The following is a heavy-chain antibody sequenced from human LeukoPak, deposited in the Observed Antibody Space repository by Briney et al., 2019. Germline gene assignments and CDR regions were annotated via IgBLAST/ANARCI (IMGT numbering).Heavy chain of an antibody. Sequence: GGSLRLSCAASGFTFSSYEMDWVRQAPGKGLEWVSYISSSGSTIYYADSVKGRFTISRDNAKNSLYLQMNSLRAEDTAVYYCASSGSSGLDYWGQGTLVTVSS. CDR3: ASSGSSGLDY. CDR1: GFTFSSYE. V-gene: IGHV3-48*03. CDR2: ISSSGSTI. J-gene: IGHJ4*02. D-gene: IGHD6-19*01.